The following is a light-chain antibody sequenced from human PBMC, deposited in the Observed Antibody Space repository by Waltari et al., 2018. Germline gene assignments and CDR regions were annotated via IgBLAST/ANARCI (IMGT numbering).Light chain of an antibody. CDR3: QQYSTYLRT. CDR2: KAS. V-gene: IGKV1-5*03. J-gene: IGKJ1*01. CDR1: QSISSW. Sequence: DIQMTQSPSTLSASVGDRVTIPCRASQSISSWLAWYQQRPGKAPRLLIYKASTLESGVPSRCSGSGSGTEFTLTITGLQPDDFATYYCQQYSTYLRTFGQGTKVEIK.